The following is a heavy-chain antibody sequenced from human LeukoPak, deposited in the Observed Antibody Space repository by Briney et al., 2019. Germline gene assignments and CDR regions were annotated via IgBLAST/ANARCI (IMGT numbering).Heavy chain of an antibody. J-gene: IGHJ3*02. CDR1: GFTFAGYW. V-gene: IGHV3-7*04. Sequence: GGSLRLSCAASGFTFAGYWMSWVRQAPGKGLEWVAHIKSDGSEKYYVNSVRGRFTISRDNAKNSLYLPMNSLRAEDTAVYYCARNSRYSFDIWGQGTLVTVSS. CDR2: IKSDGSEK. D-gene: IGHD2/OR15-2a*01. CDR3: ARNSRYSFDI.